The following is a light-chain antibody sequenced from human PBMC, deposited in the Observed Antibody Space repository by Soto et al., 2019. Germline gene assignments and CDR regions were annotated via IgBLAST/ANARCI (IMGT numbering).Light chain of an antibody. Sequence: AIQMTQSPSSLSASVGDRVTITCRASQGVRNDLAWYQQKPGKAPTVLIYAASSLQSGVPSRFSGSGSGTDFTLTINNLQPEDFATYYCLQDYNYPRTFGQGTRVEV. V-gene: IGKV1-6*01. CDR2: AAS. CDR3: LQDYNYPRT. CDR1: QGVRND. J-gene: IGKJ1*01.